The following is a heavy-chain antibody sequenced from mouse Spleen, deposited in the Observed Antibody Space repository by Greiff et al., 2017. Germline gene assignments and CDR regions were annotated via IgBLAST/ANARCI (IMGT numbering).Heavy chain of an antibody. V-gene: IGHV1-42*01. CDR1: GYSFTGYY. CDR2: INPSTGGT. Sequence: VQLQQSGPELVKPGASVKISCKASGYSFTGYYMNWVKQSPEKSLEWIGEINPSTGGTTSNQKFKAKATLTVDKSSSTAYMQLKSLTSEDSAVYYCARGQLGLAWFAYWGQGTLVTVSA. D-gene: IGHD3-2*01. J-gene: IGHJ3*01. CDR3: ARGQLGLAWFAY.